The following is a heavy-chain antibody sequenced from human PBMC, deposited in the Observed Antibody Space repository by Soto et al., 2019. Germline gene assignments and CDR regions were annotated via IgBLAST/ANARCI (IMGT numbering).Heavy chain of an antibody. V-gene: IGHV3-74*01. CDR2: INSDGGST. CDR1: VFTFSSYW. CDR3: ARGWDYYGMDV. J-gene: IGHJ6*02. Sequence: PGGSLRLSCAASVFTFSSYWMHWVRQAPGKGLVWVSRINSDGGSTSYADSVKGRLTISRDNAKNTLYLQMNSLRAEDAAVYYCARGWDYYGMDVWGQGTTVTVSS. D-gene: IGHD1-26*01.